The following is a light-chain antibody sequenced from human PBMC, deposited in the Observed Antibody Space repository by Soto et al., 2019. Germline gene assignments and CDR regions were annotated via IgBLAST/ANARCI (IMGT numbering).Light chain of an antibody. Sequence: EIVMTQSPATLSVSPGERATLSCRASQSVNSNLAWYQQKPGQAPRLLIYGASTRATGIPARFSGSGSGTEFTLTISSLQSEDFEVYYCQQYNNWPPGAFGQGTKVEIK. CDR3: QQYNNWPPGA. CDR1: QSVNSN. CDR2: GAS. V-gene: IGKV3-15*01. J-gene: IGKJ1*01.